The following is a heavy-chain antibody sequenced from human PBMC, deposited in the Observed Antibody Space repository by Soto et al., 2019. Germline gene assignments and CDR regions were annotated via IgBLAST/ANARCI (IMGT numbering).Heavy chain of an antibody. CDR3: ARGLKTYDFWSGYYPTYYYYYMDV. CDR1: GYTFTSYD. V-gene: IGHV1-8*01. D-gene: IGHD3-3*01. Sequence: ASVKVSCKASGYTFTSYDINWVRQATGQGLEWMGWMNPNSGNTGYAQKFQGRVTMTRNTSISTAYMELSSLRSEDTAVYYCARGLKTYDFWSGYYPTYYYYYMDVWG. CDR2: MNPNSGNT. J-gene: IGHJ6*03.